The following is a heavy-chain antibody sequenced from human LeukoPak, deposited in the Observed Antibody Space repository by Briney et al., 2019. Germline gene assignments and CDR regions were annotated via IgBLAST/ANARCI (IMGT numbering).Heavy chain of an antibody. Sequence: ASVKVSCKTSGYTFTGYYIHWVRQAPGQGLEWMGWINPNSGGTNYAQKFQGRVTMTRDTSISTAYMELSRLRSDDTAVYYCARDVGEYCSSASCYASDYWGQGTLVTVSS. CDR1: GYTFTGYY. V-gene: IGHV1-2*02. J-gene: IGHJ4*02. D-gene: IGHD2-2*01. CDR3: ARDVGEYCSSASCYASDY. CDR2: INPNSGGT.